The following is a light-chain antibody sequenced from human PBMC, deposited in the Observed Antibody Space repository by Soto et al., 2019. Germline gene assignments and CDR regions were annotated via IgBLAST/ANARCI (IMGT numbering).Light chain of an antibody. Sequence: SALAQPCSVTGSPGQAITISCTGTSTDVGGYNYVSWYQHHPGKGPKLIIYEVNNRPSGVSDRFSGSKSGNKASLTISNLEAEDESDYYCGSYTSTDTPFDFGTGTKVTVL. V-gene: IGLV2-14*01. J-gene: IGLJ1*01. CDR2: EVN. CDR1: STDVGGYNY. CDR3: GSYTSTDTPFD.